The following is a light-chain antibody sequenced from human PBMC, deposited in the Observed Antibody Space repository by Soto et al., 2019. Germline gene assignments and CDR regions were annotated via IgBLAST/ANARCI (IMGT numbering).Light chain of an antibody. CDR3: QRYNTYSKA. CDR2: DGS. V-gene: IGKV1-5*01. CDR1: QSVSYW. J-gene: IGKJ3*01. Sequence: DIQMTQSPSTLSASVGARVTITCRASQSVSYWLAWYQQKPGKAPHLLIYDGSTLASGVPPRFSGGGFGTEFTLNISSLQPDDSAIYYCQRYNTYSKAFGPGTRVEIK.